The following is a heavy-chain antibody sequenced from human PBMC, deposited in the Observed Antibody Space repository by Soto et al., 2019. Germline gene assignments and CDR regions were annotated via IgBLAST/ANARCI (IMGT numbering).Heavy chain of an antibody. V-gene: IGHV3-30-3*01. J-gene: IGHJ4*02. Sequence: QVQLVESGGGVVQPGRSLRLSCAASGFTFSSYAMHWVRQAPGKGLEWVAVISYDGSNKYYADSVKGRFTISRDNSKNTLYLQMNSLRAEDTAVYYCARDPIPPLNYYDSSCSYYYFDYWGQGTLVTVSS. CDR3: ARDPIPPLNYYDSSCSYYYFDY. D-gene: IGHD3-22*01. CDR2: ISYDGSNK. CDR1: GFTFSSYA.